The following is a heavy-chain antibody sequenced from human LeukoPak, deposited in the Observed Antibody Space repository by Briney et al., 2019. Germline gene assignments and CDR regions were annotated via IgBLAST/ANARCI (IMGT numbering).Heavy chain of an antibody. V-gene: IGHV3-23*01. CDR2: ISGSGDST. Sequence: GGSLRLSCAASGFTFSSYAMSWVRQASGKGLEWVSAISGSGDSTYYADSVKGRFTISRDNSKNTLYLQMNSLRAEDTAVYYCAKDQYSGSYYWFDPWGQGTLVTVSS. D-gene: IGHD1-26*01. J-gene: IGHJ5*02. CDR3: AKDQYSGSYYWFDP. CDR1: GFTFSSYA.